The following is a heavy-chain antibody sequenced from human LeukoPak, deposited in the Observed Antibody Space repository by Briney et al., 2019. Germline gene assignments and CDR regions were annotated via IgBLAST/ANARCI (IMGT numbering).Heavy chain of an antibody. V-gene: IGHV3-7*01. CDR2: IKQDGSEK. CDR3: ARAQDDYGDFFDY. Sequence: GRSLRLSCAASGFTFSSYWMSWVRQAPGKGLEWVANIKQDGSEKYYVDSVKGRFTISRDNAKNSLYLQMNSLRAEDTAVYYCARAQDDYGDFFDYWGQGTLVTVSS. J-gene: IGHJ4*02. CDR1: GFTFSSYW. D-gene: IGHD4-17*01.